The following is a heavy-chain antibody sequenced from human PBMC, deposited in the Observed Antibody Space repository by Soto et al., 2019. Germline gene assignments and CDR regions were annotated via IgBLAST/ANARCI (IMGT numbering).Heavy chain of an antibody. D-gene: IGHD6-19*01. CDR1: GDSLSSNSAA. CDR2: TYYRSKWYN. V-gene: IGHV6-1*01. Sequence: PSRTLSLTCAISGDSLSSNSAAWSLIRQSPSRGLEWLGRTYYRSKWYNDYAVSVKSRITINPDTSTDQFSLQLYSVTREDTAVSYCAIDYGRKWLVHRRYCIDFWGQGTMVTVSS. CDR3: AIDYGRKWLVHRRYCIDF. J-gene: IGHJ6*02.